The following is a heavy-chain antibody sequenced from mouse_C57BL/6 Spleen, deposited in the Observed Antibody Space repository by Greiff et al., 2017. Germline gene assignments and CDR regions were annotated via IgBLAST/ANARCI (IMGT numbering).Heavy chain of an antibody. V-gene: IGHV1-47*01. Sequence: VQLQQSGAELVKPGASVKMSCKASGYTFTTYSIEWMKQNHGKSLEWIGNFHPYNDDTKYNEKFKGKATLTVDKSSSTVYLELSRLTSEDSAVYSGATSIYYDYERYFGVWGTGATVTVSS. CDR2: FHPYNDDT. D-gene: IGHD2-4*01. J-gene: IGHJ1*03. CDR3: ATSIYYDYERYFGV. CDR1: GYTFTTYS.